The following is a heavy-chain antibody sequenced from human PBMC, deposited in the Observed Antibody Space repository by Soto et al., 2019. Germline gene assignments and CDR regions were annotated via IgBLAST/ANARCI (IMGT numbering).Heavy chain of an antibody. Sequence: QVQLVQSGAEVKKPESSVKVSCKAPGGTFSTYAISWVRQAPGQGLEWMGGIIPMFGTANYAQRFQDRVTITADESTNTVYMELSSPRAEDTVVYFCASGIQLLLLRINNGYSGWGQGTLVTVSS. J-gene: IGHJ4*02. CDR1: GGTFSTYA. V-gene: IGHV1-69*12. CDR3: ASGIQLLLLRINNGYSG. CDR2: IIPMFGTA. D-gene: IGHD1-26*01.